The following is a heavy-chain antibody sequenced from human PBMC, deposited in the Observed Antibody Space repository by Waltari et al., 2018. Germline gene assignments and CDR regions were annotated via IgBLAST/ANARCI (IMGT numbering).Heavy chain of an antibody. CDR1: GYTFTSYA. Sequence: QVQLVQSGAEVKKPGASVKVSCKASGYTFTSYAMHWVRQAPGQRLEWMGWINAGNGNTKDSQKFKGRVTITRDTSASTAYMELSSLRSEDTAVYYCARDGYSYGYYYGMDVWGQGTTVTVSS. V-gene: IGHV1-3*01. J-gene: IGHJ6*02. CDR2: INAGNGNT. CDR3: ARDGYSYGYYYGMDV. D-gene: IGHD5-18*01.